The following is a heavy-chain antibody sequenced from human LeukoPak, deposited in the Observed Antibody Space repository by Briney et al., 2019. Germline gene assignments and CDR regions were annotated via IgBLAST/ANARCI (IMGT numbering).Heavy chain of an antibody. CDR3: ARNYYGSGSYYSHFDY. J-gene: IGHJ4*02. CDR1: VESVSSDSAT. Sequence: SQTLSLTCAISVESVSSDSATWNWIRQSPSRGLEWLGRTYYRAKWYNEYAASGKSRITINPDTSKDQFSLQLKSVTPEDPAVYYCARNYYGSGSYYSHFDYWGQGTLVTVSS. D-gene: IGHD3-10*01. V-gene: IGHV6-1*01. CDR2: TYYRAKWYN.